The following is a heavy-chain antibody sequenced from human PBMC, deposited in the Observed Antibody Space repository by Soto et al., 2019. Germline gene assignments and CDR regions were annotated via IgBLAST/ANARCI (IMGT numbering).Heavy chain of an antibody. V-gene: IGHV1-18*01. Sequence: QVQLVQSGAEVKKPGAPVKVSCKASGYTFTTNGISWVRQAPGQGLEWMGWISGYNGNTEYAQKFQGRVTMTTDTSTSTAYMELRSLRSDDTAVYYCARDSSSWLGAHGFGPWGQGTLVTVSS. CDR1: GYTFTTNG. CDR2: ISGYNGNT. J-gene: IGHJ5*02. D-gene: IGHD6-13*01. CDR3: ARDSSSWLGAHGFGP.